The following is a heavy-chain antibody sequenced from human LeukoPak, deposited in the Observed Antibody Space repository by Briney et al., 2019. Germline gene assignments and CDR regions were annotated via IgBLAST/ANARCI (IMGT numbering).Heavy chain of an antibody. CDR2: INHIGST. CDR1: VGSFSGDY. V-gene: IGHV4-34*01. D-gene: IGHD3-3*01. CDR3: ARTTISGVVTRGNWFDP. J-gene: IGHJ5*02. Sequence: SGTLSLTCAHSVGSFSGDYWCWMCERPGEGLWWMGEINHIGSTQHTPQLKCRVTISADTTKHQFPLKLSSATAADTAVYYCARTTISGVVTRGNWFDPWGQATPVTASS.